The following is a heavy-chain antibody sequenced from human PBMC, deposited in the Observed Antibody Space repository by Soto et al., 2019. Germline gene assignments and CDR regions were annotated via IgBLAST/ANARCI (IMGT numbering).Heavy chain of an antibody. V-gene: IGHV4-34*01. Sequence: SETLSLTCPVYGGSFSGYYWSWIRQPPGKGLEGTGEINHSGSTNYNPSLKSRITISVDTSKNQFSLKLSSVTAADTAVYYCARYSSSWLGRYYYYYGMDVWGQGTTVTVSS. CDR2: INHSGST. CDR1: GGSFSGYY. D-gene: IGHD6-13*01. CDR3: ARYSSSWLGRYYYYYGMDV. J-gene: IGHJ6*02.